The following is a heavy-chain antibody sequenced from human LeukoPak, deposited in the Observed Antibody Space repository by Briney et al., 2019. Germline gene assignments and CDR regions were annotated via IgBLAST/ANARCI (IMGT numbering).Heavy chain of an antibody. V-gene: IGHV3-23*01. D-gene: IGHD5-18*01. CDR2: ISGSRDNS. J-gene: IGHJ4*02. CDR3: ARFFGSGYSYGYLDY. Sequence: GGSLRLSCAASGFTFKKSAMSWVRQAPGRGLEWVSTISGSRDNSYYADSVKGRFTISRDNSKNTLYLQMNSLRAEDTAVYYCARFFGSGYSYGYLDYWGRGTLVTVSS. CDR1: GFTFKKSA.